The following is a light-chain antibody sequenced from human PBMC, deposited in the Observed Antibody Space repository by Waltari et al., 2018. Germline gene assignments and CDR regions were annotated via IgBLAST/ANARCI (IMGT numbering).Light chain of an antibody. V-gene: IGLV1-47*01. Sequence: QSVLTQPPSASGTPGQRVTIPCSGSSSNIGSNYEYWYQQLPGTAPKLLIYRNNQRPSGVPDRFSGSKSGTSASLAISGLRSEDEADYYCAAWDDSLSGWVFGGGTKLTVL. CDR3: AAWDDSLSGWV. CDR1: SSNIGSNY. J-gene: IGLJ3*02. CDR2: RNN.